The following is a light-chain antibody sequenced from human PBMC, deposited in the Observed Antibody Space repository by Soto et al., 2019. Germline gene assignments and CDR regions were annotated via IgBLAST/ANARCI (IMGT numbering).Light chain of an antibody. CDR1: RSISTY. J-gene: IGKJ5*01. CDR2: GAS. Sequence: DTVLIQSKATLYLSPGERENVCCRASRSISTYLAWYQQKPGQAPRLLIFGASDRATGTPDRFSGSGSGTDFTLTISRLEPEDSAVYYCQQFDDSVTFGQGTRLEI. CDR3: QQFDDSVT. V-gene: IGKV3-11*01.